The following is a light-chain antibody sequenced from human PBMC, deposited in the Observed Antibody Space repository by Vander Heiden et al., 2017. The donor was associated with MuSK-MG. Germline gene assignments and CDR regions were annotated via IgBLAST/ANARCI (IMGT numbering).Light chain of an antibody. V-gene: IGLV3-21*02. J-gene: IGLJ2*01. Sequence: SYVLTQSPSVSVTPGQTASLSCGGNKIGSKSVHWYQQKPGQAPVLVVYDDSHRPSGIPERFSGSNSGNTATLTIRRVEAGDEADYYCQAWDTSSYDVLFGGGTKLTVL. CDR1: KIGSKS. CDR3: QAWDTSSYDVL. CDR2: DDS.